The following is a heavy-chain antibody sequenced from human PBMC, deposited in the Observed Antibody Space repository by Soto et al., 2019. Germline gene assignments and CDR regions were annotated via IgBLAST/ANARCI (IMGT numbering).Heavy chain of an antibody. V-gene: IGHV4-59*08. CDR2: IYYSGST. CDR1: GGSISSYY. J-gene: IGHJ4*02. D-gene: IGHD3-3*01. Sequence: SETLSLTCTVSGGSISSYYWSWIRQPPGKGLEWIGYIYYSGSTNYNPPLKSRVTISVDTSKNQFSLKLSSVTAADTAVYYCARHGGRAEGYFDYWGQGTLVTVPQ. CDR3: ARHGGRAEGYFDY.